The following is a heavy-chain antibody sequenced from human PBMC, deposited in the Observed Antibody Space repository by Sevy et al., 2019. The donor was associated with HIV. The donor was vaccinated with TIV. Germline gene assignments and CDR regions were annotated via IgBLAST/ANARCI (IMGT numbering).Heavy chain of an antibody. CDR2: INHSGST. Sequence: SETLSLTCAVYGGSFSGYYWSWIRQPPGKGLEWSGEINHSGSTNYNPSLKRRVNISVDTSKNQFSLKLNSVTAADTVVYYCARLRKIGGMDVWGQGTTVTVSS. CDR1: GGSFSGYY. V-gene: IGHV4-34*01. J-gene: IGHJ6*02. CDR3: ARLRKIGGMDV. D-gene: IGHD3-16*01.